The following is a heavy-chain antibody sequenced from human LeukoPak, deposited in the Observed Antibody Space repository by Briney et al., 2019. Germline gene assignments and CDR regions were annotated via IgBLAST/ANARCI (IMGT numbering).Heavy chain of an antibody. CDR2: IRYDGSNK. V-gene: IGHV3-30*02. CDR1: GFTFSRYG. D-gene: IGHD6-19*01. CDR3: VQDNVGSGWPFDY. J-gene: IGHJ4*02. Sequence: GESLKISCAASGFTFSRYGMHWVRQAPGKGLEWVAFIRYDGSNKDSADSVKGRFTISRDNSKNTLFLEMNSLRAEDTAVYYCVQDNVGSGWPFDYWGQGTLVTVSS.